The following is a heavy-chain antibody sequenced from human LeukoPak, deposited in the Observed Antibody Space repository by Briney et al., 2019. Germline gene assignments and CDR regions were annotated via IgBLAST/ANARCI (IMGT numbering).Heavy chain of an antibody. D-gene: IGHD1-26*01. J-gene: IGHJ4*02. V-gene: IGHV4-4*07. CDR2: VYTSGST. Sequence: PSETLSLTCTVSGASISSYYWSWIRQPARKGLEWIGRVYTSGSTNYNPSLKSRVTISVDKSKNQFSLKLSSVTAADTAVYYCAGRDYWGQGILVTVSS. CDR3: AGRDY. CDR1: GASISSYY.